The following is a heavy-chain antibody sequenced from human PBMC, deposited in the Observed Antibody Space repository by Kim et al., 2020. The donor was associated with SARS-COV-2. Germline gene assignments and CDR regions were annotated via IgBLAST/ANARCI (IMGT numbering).Heavy chain of an antibody. D-gene: IGHD3-10*01. Sequence: ASVKVSCKASGYTFTSYGISWVRQAPGQGLEWMGWISAYNGNTNYAQKLQGRVTMTTDTSTSTAYMELRSLRSDDTAVYYCARDLEVRDLPTYRWGSMVRGATPDYWGQGTLVTVSS. CDR2: ISAYNGNT. CDR3: ARDLEVRDLPTYRWGSMVRGATPDY. V-gene: IGHV1-18*01. J-gene: IGHJ4*02. CDR1: GYTFTSYG.